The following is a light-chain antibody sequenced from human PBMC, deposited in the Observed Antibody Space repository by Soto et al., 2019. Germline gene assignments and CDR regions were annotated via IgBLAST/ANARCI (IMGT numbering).Light chain of an antibody. CDR3: CSYAGGSTWV. Sequence: QSALTQPASVSGSPGQSITISCTGTSSDVGSYNLVSWYQQHPGKAPKLMIYEVSKRPSGVSNRFSGSKSGNTASLTISGLQVGDEAVYYCCSYAGGSTWVFGGGTRVTVL. CDR1: SSDVGSYNL. J-gene: IGLJ3*02. CDR2: EVS. V-gene: IGLV2-23*02.